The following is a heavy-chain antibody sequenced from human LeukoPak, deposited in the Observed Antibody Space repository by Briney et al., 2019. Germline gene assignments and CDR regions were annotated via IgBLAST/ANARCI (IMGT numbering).Heavy chain of an antibody. Sequence: PGGSLRLSCAASGFSFSSYSMNWVRQVPGKGLEWVANIKQDGSEKHYVDSVKGRFTISRDNAKNSVYLQMNSLRAEDTAAYYCARGYDTGFWGQGTLVTVSS. CDR1: GFSFSSYS. CDR3: ARGYDTGF. D-gene: IGHD3-22*01. V-gene: IGHV3-7*04. J-gene: IGHJ4*02. CDR2: IKQDGSEK.